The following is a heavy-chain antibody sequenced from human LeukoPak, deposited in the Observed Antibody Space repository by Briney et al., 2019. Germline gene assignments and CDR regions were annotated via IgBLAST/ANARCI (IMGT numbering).Heavy chain of an antibody. J-gene: IGHJ3*02. CDR2: IKYSGST. CDR1: GGSFRDYY. CDR3: ATYYYDSSGYSDAFDI. V-gene: IGHV4-34*01. Sequence: PSETLSLTCAVYGGSFRDYYWSWIRQTPGEGLQWIGGIKYSGSTDYNPSLKSRVTISVDTSKNQFSLKLSSVTAADTAVYYCATYYYDSSGYSDAFDIWGQGTMVTVSS. D-gene: IGHD3-22*01.